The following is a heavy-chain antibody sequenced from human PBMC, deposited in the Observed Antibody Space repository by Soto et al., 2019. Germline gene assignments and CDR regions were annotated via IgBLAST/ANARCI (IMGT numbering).Heavy chain of an antibody. Sequence: ASVKVSCKASGYTFTSYGISWVRQAPGQGLEWMGWISAYNGNTNYAQKLQGRVTMTTDTSTSTAYMELRSLRYDDTAVYYCARGAQRYNWNDDAFDIWGQGTMVTVSS. CDR2: ISAYNGNT. D-gene: IGHD1-1*01. CDR3: ARGAQRYNWNDDAFDI. V-gene: IGHV1-18*01. CDR1: GYTFTSYG. J-gene: IGHJ3*02.